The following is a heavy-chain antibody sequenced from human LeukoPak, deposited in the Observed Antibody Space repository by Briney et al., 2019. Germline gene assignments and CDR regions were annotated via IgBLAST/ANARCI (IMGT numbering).Heavy chain of an antibody. CDR1: GYTFTAFY. V-gene: IGHV1-18*04. D-gene: IGHD3-3*01. Sequence: ASVKASCKASGYTFTAFYIHWVRQAPGQGLEWMGWISAYNSNTNYAQKLQGRVTMTTDTSTSTAYMELRSLRSDDTAVYYCARALFPFWSGYNDVYYYMDVWGRGTMVTVSS. CDR2: ISAYNSNT. J-gene: IGHJ6*03. CDR3: ARALFPFWSGYNDVYYYMDV.